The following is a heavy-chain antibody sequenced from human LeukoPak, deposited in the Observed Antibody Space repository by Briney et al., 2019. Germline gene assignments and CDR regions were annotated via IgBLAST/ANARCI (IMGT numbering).Heavy chain of an antibody. Sequence: SETLSLTCTVSGVSISSYYWSWIRQPPGMGLEWLGYISYSGSTNYNPSLVSRVTISLDTSKNQFSLKRTSVTAADTAVYYCARQHRSGYYYFDYWGQGTLVTVSS. CDR2: ISYSGST. V-gene: IGHV4-59*08. CDR1: GVSISSYY. J-gene: IGHJ4*02. D-gene: IGHD3-22*01. CDR3: ARQHRSGYYYFDY.